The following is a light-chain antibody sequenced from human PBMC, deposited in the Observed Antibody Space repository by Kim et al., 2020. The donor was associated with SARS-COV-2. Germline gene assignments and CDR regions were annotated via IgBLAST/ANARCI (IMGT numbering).Light chain of an antibody. V-gene: IGLV4-69*01. CDR1: SGHSSYA. J-gene: IGLJ3*02. CDR3: QTWGTGPL. Sequence: QPVLTQSPSASASLGASVRLTCTLSSGHSSYAIAWHQQQPEKGPRYLMKLNSDGSHSRGDWIPDRFSGSSSGAERYLTISRLQSEDEADYYCQTWGTGPLFGGGTKLTVL. CDR2: LNSDGSH.